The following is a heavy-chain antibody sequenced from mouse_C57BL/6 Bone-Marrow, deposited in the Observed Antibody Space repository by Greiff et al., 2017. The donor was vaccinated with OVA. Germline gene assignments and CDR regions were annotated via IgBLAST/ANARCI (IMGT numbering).Heavy chain of an antibody. V-gene: IGHV1-50*01. J-gene: IGHJ2*01. CDR3: ARRELGRDY. Sequence: QVQLQQPGAELVKPGASVKLSCKASGYTFTSYWMQWVKQRPGQGLEWIGEIDPSDSYTNYNQKFKGKATLTVDTSSSTAYMQLSSLTSEDSAVYYCARRELGRDYWGQGTTLTVSS. CDR2: IDPSDSYT. CDR1: GYTFTSYW. D-gene: IGHD4-1*01.